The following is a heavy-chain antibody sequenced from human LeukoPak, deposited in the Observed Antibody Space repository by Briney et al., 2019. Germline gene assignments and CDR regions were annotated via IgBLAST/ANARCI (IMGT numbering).Heavy chain of an antibody. CDR1: GYTFTSYD. J-gene: IGHJ5*02. CDR3: ARAGIQLWLENPESWFDP. D-gene: IGHD5-18*01. CDR2: MNPNSGNT. V-gene: IGHV1-8*01. Sequence: VASVKVSCKASGYTFTSYDINWVRQATGQGLEWMGWMNPNSGNTGYAQKFQGRVTMTRNTSISTAYMELSRLRSDDTAVYYCARAGIQLWLENPESWFDPWGQGTLVTVSS.